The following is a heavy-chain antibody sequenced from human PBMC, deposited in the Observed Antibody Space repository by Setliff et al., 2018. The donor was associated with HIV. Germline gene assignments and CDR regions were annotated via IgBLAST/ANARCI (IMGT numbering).Heavy chain of an antibody. CDR1: GYTFTSYG. CDR2: ISAYNGNT. V-gene: IGHV1-18*01. D-gene: IGHD7-27*01. CDR3: ARQLSNSLDY. J-gene: IGHJ4*02. Sequence: ASVKVSCKASGYTFTSYGISWVRQAPGQGLEWMGWISAYNGNTNYAQKLQGRVTMTTDTSTSTAYMELSGLRSDDTAMYFCARQLSNSLDYWGQGTLVTVSS.